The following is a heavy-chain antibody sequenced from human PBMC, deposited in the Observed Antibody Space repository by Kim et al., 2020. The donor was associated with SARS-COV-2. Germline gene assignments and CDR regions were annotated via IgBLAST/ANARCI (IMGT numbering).Heavy chain of an antibody. CDR3: AGYDFRFDAFDI. J-gene: IGHJ3*02. Sequence: SETLSLTCAVYGGSFSGYYWSWIRQPPGKGLEWIGEINHSGSTNYNPSLKSRVTISVDTSKNQFSLKLSSVTAADTAVYYCAGYDFRFDAFDIWGQGTMVTVSS. V-gene: IGHV4-34*01. D-gene: IGHD3-3*01. CDR1: GGSFSGYY. CDR2: INHSGST.